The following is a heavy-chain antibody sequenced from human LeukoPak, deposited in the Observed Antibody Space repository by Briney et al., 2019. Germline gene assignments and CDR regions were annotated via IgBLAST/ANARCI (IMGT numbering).Heavy chain of an antibody. D-gene: IGHD5-18*01. V-gene: IGHV3-21*01. CDR2: ISSSSSYI. CDR3: ARDRGGPAMAPVLWYFDL. Sequence: PGGSLRLSCAASGFTFSSYSMNWVRQAPGEGLEWVSSISSSSSYIYYADSLKGRFTISRDNAKNSLYLQMNSLRAEDTAVYYCARDRGGPAMAPVLWYFDLWGRGTLVTVSS. J-gene: IGHJ2*01. CDR1: GFTFSSYS.